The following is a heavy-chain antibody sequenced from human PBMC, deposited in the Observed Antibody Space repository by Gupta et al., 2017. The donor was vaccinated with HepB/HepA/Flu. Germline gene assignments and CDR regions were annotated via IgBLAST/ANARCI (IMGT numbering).Heavy chain of an antibody. J-gene: IGHJ6*03. V-gene: IGHV2-5*01. CDR2: IYWNADQ. CDR3: AHSGYYYYMDV. Sequence: QITLKESGPTLVKPTQTLTLTCTFSGFSLSTSGVGVGWIRQPPGKALEWLALIYWNADQLFSPSLKSRLHITNDTSKNQVVLTMTNMDPVDTATYYCAHSGYYYYMDVWGKGTTVTVSS. CDR1: GFSLSTSGVG.